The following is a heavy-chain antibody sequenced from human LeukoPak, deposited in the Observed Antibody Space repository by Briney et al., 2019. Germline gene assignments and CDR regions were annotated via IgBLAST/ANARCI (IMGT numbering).Heavy chain of an antibody. CDR2: IYPGDSDT. CDR3: ARSSVGYCTNGVCYSEDY. V-gene: IGHV5-51*01. Sequence: GESLKISCKGSGYSFTSYWIGWVRQMPGKGLEWMGIIYPGDSDTRYSPSFQGQVTISADKSISTAYLQWSSLKASDTAMYYCARSSVGYCTNGVCYSEDYWGQGTLVTVSS. CDR1: GYSFTSYW. D-gene: IGHD2-8*01. J-gene: IGHJ4*02.